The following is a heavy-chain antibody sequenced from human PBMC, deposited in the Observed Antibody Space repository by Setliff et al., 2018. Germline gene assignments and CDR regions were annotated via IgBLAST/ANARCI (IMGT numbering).Heavy chain of an antibody. D-gene: IGHD6-19*01. CDR1: GGSISSYY. CDR2: IYIGGSA. Sequence: SETLSLTCTVSGGSISSYYWSWIRQPAGKGLGWIGHIYIGGSANYNPSLKSRVTTSIDTSKNQFSLKLNSVTAADMAVYYCAREQWLDPPGYYYMDVWAKGTTVTVSS. V-gene: IGHV4-4*07. CDR3: AREQWLDPPGYYYMDV. J-gene: IGHJ6*03.